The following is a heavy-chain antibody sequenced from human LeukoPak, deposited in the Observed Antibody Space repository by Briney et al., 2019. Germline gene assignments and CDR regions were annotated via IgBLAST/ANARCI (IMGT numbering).Heavy chain of an antibody. Sequence: PGGSLRLSCAASGFTFSTYAMSWVRQAPGKGLEWVSSISGSGGSTFYADSVKGRFTISRDNSKNTLYLQMNSLRAEDTAAYYCAKRITVVARDAFDIWGQGTMVTVSS. D-gene: IGHD6-19*01. J-gene: IGHJ3*02. V-gene: IGHV3-23*01. CDR1: GFTFSTYA. CDR2: ISGSGGST. CDR3: AKRITVVARDAFDI.